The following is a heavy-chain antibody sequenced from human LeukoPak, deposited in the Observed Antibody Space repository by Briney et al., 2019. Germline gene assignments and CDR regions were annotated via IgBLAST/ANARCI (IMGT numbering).Heavy chain of an antibody. V-gene: IGHV3-30*18. CDR3: AKVSVGYCSSTSCYELDP. CDR1: GFTFSSYG. J-gene: IGHJ5*02. Sequence: HPGGSLRLSCAASGFTFSSYGMHWFRQAPGKGLEWVAVISYDGSNKYYADSVKGRFTISRDNSKNTLYLQMNSLRAEDTAVYYCAKVSVGYCSSTSCYELDPWGQGTLVTVSS. D-gene: IGHD2-2*01. CDR2: ISYDGSNK.